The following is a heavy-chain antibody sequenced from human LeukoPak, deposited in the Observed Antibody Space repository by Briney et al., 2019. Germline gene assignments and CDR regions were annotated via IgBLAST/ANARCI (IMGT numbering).Heavy chain of an antibody. CDR3: ARDYSWSYGGNSTYYYYGMDV. J-gene: IGHJ6*02. D-gene: IGHD4-23*01. V-gene: IGHV3-21*01. CDR2: ISSSSSYI. Sequence: PGGSLRLSCAASGFTFSSYSMNWVRQAPGKGLEWVSSISSSSSYIYYADSVKGRFTISRDNAKNSPYLQMNSLRAEDTAVYYCARDYSWSYGGNSTYYYYGMDVWGQGTTVTVSS. CDR1: GFTFSSYS.